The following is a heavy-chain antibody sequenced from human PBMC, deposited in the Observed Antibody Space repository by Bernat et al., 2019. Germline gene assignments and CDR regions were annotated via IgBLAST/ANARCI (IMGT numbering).Heavy chain of an antibody. J-gene: IGHJ4*02. CDR1: GESFSGFY. CDR2: VQHSGTS. CDR3: ARRPQGVPPDF. V-gene: IGHV4-34*01. D-gene: IGHD3/OR15-3a*01. Sequence: QVQLDQWSAGLLKPSETLSLTCAVYGESFSGFYWTWIRQSPGKGPEWIGEVQHSGTSTYNLSLESRVTISADASKNQFSLKLTSVTAADTAIYYCARRPQGVPPDFWGQGTRVTVSS.